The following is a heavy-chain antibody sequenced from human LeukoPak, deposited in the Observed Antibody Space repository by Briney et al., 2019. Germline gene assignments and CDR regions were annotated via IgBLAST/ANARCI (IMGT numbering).Heavy chain of an antibody. D-gene: IGHD4-17*01. J-gene: IGHJ4*02. CDR1: GFTFSDYY. CDR2: ISSSGSTI. V-gene: IGHV3-11*01. CDR3: ARDYGDYYFDY. Sequence: GGSLRLSCAASGFTFSDYYMSWIRQAPGKGLEWVSYISSSGSTIYYADSVKGRFTISRDNSKNTLYLQMNSLRAEDTPVYYCARDYGDYYFDYWGQGTLVTVSS.